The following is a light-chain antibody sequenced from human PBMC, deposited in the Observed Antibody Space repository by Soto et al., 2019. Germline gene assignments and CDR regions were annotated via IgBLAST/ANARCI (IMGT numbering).Light chain of an antibody. CDR3: CSYAGTSTPYV. Sequence: QSVLTQPASVSGSPGQSITISCTGTSSDVGSYNLVSWYQQHPGKAPKLMISEVTKRPSGVSNRFSGSKSGNTASLTISGLQAVDGVDYFCCSYAGTSTPYVFGTGPKVTAL. CDR2: EVT. J-gene: IGLJ1*01. V-gene: IGLV2-23*02. CDR1: SSDVGSYNL.